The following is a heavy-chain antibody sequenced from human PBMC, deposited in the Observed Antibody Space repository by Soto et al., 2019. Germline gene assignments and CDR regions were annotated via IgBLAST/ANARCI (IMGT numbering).Heavy chain of an antibody. CDR2: ISGGGGGT. J-gene: IGHJ4*02. CDR1: GFSFAGYA. V-gene: IGHV3-23*01. CDR3: AKTETFNGYYNAFDY. D-gene: IGHD3-9*01. Sequence: PGGSLRLSCAASGFSFAGYALTWVRLAPGKGLEWVASISGGGGGTYYTDSVKGRFSISRDNSNRVVYLQMGSLTAGDTAVYYCAKTETFNGYYNAFDYWGQGTRVTVSS.